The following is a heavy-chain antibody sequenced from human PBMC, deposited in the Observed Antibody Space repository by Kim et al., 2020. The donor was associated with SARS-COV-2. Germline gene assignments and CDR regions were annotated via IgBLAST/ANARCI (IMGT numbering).Heavy chain of an antibody. CDR2: IYYSGST. CDR1: GGSISSYY. CDR3: ARHSRITIFGVVIIGYFDY. D-gene: IGHD3-3*01. J-gene: IGHJ4*02. Sequence: SETLSLTCTVSGGSISSYYWSWIRQPPGKGLEWIGYIYYSGSTNYNPSLKSRVTIPVDTPKNQFSLKLSSVTAADTAVYYCARHSRITIFGVVIIGYFDYGGQGTLVTVSS. V-gene: IGHV4-59*08.